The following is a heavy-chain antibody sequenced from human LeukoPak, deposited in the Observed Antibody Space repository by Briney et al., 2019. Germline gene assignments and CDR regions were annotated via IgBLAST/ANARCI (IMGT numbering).Heavy chain of an antibody. V-gene: IGHV3-21*04. CDR1: GFTFSSYS. D-gene: IGHD4-17*01. J-gene: IGHJ3*02. CDR3: AKDRQTTTTVTTKDAFDI. CDR2: ISSSSSYI. Sequence: PGGSLRLSCAASGFTFSSYSMNWVRQAPGKGLEWVSSISSSSSYIYYADSVKGRFTISRDNAKNSLYLQMNSLRAEDTAVYYCAKDRQTTTTVTTKDAFDIWGQGTMVTVSS.